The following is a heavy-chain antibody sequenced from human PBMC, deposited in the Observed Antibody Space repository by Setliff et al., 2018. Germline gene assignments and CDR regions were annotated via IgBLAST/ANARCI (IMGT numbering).Heavy chain of an antibody. CDR2: ISSTGDDI. J-gene: IGHJ4*02. V-gene: IGHV3-21*04. CDR1: GFTFTNYA. Sequence: GGSLRLSCAASGFTFTNYAMNWVRQAPGKGLEWVASISSTGDDIYYADPVKGRFTISRDNAENSLYLQMNRLRAEDTAIYYCARCSSWHGHYPHFNYWGQGTLVTVSS. CDR3: ARCSSWHGHYPHFNY. D-gene: IGHD6-13*01.